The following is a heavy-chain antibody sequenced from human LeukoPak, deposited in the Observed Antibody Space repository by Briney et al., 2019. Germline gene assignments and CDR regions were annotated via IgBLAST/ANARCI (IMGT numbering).Heavy chain of an antibody. V-gene: IGHV1-69*13. CDR2: IIPIFGTA. CDR1: GGTFSSYA. CDR3: ARVESGATVTSYYYYMDV. Sequence: SVKVSCKASGGTFSSYAISWVRQAPGQGLEWMGGIIPIFGTANYAQKFQGRVTITADESTSTAYMELSSLRSEDTAVFYCARVESGATVTSYYYYMDVWGQGTTVTVSS. J-gene: IGHJ6*03. D-gene: IGHD4-17*01.